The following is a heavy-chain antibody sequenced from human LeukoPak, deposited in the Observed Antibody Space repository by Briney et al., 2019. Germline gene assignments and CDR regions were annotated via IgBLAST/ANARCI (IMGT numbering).Heavy chain of an antibody. V-gene: IGHV3-30*03. CDR1: GFTFSSYG. J-gene: IGHJ4*02. Sequence: GGSLRLSCAASGFTFSSYGMHWVRQDPGKGLEWVAVISYDGSNKYYADSVKGRFTISRDNSKNTLYLQMNSLRAEDTAVYYCARRMPAAGSFDYWGQGTLVTVSS. CDR3: ARRMPAAGSFDY. D-gene: IGHD6-13*01. CDR2: ISYDGSNK.